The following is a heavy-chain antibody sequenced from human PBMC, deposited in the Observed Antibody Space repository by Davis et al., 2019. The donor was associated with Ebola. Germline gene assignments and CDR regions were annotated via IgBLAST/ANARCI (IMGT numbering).Heavy chain of an antibody. CDR3: ARERDPRKNVLVRPMGRWFDP. D-gene: IGHD2-8*01. CDR2: ISYGGRT. V-gene: IGHV4-31*03. CDR1: GASMTSGGYY. Sequence: LRLSCTVSGASMTSGGYYWTWIRQHPGRGLEWIGYISYGGRTSYNPSLKSRIIISEDTAKNQFSLRLSSVTAADTAVYYCARERDPRKNVLVRPMGRWFDPWGQGTLVTVSS. J-gene: IGHJ5*02.